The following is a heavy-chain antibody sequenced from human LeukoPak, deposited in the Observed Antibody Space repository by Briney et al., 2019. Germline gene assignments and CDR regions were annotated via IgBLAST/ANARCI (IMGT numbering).Heavy chain of an antibody. Sequence: SETLSLTCTVSGGSISSYYWSWIRQPAGKGLEWIGRIYTSGSTNYNPSLKSRVTMSVDTSKNQFSLKLSSVTAADTAVYYCAREEIPVSVAVLGHWGQGTLVTVSS. CDR1: GGSISSYY. V-gene: IGHV4-4*07. CDR2: IYTSGST. CDR3: AREEIPVSVAVLGH. D-gene: IGHD6-19*01. J-gene: IGHJ4*02.